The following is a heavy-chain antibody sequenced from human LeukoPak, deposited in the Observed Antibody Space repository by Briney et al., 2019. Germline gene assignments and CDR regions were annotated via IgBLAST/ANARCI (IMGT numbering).Heavy chain of an antibody. J-gene: IGHJ4*02. Sequence: GGSLRLSCAASGFTVSSNYMSWVRQAPGKGLEWVSVIYSDGSTYYADSVKGRFTISRDNSKNTLYLQMNSLRAEDTAVYYCARDSSGAFDYWGQGTLVTVSS. CDR3: ARDSSGAFDY. D-gene: IGHD6-19*01. V-gene: IGHV3-53*01. CDR2: IYSDGST. CDR1: GFTVSSNY.